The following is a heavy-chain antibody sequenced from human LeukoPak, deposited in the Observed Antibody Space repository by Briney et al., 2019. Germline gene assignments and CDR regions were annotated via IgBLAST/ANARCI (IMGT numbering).Heavy chain of an antibody. Sequence: GGSLRLSCAASGFTFSSYAMSWVRQAPGKGLEWVSAISGSGGSTYYADSVKGRFTISRDNSKNTLYLQMNSLRAEDTAVYYCAKDRREGGYDFWSGYYTGYYFDYWGQGTLVTVSS. CDR2: ISGSGGST. J-gene: IGHJ4*02. D-gene: IGHD3-3*01. CDR3: AKDRREGGYDFWSGYYTGYYFDY. CDR1: GFTFSSYA. V-gene: IGHV3-23*01.